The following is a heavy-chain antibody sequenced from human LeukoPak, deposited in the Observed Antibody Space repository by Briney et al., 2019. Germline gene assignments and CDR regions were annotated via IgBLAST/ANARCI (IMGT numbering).Heavy chain of an antibody. J-gene: IGHJ4*02. D-gene: IGHD3-22*01. Sequence: GGSLRLSCAASGFTLSSYWMSWVRQAPGKGLEWVANIKQDGSEKYYVDSVKGRFTISRDNAKNSLYLQMNSLRAEDTAVYYCARSKYYYDSSGYSSDYFDYWGQGTLVTVSS. V-gene: IGHV3-7*01. CDR1: GFTLSSYW. CDR3: ARSKYYYDSSGYSSDYFDY. CDR2: IKQDGSEK.